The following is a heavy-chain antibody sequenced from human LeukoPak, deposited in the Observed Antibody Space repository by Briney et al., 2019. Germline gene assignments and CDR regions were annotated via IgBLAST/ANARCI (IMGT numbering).Heavy chain of an antibody. J-gene: IGHJ3*01. CDR2: IDNTSGTI. CDR3: ARDRYCSSSTCYTGTFDF. V-gene: IGHV3-48*04. D-gene: IGHD2-2*02. CDR1: GFSFSSYA. Sequence: GGSLRLSCAASGFSFSSYAMNWVRHAPGKGLEWLSYIDNTSGTIYYADSAKGRFTISRDNSKSTLFLQVSSLTAEDTAVYYCARDRYCSSSTCYTGTFDFWGQGTMVTVSS.